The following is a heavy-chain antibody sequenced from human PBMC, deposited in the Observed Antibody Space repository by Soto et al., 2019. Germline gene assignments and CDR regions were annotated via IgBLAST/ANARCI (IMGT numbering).Heavy chain of an antibody. D-gene: IGHD5-12*01. CDR3: ARGYSGYDAALDY. CDR1: GGCMSSYY. V-gene: IGHV4-59*01. Sequence: SETLSLACTVSGGCMSSYYWTWIRQPPGKGLEWIGYIYNSERSNYSPSLKSRVTMSIDTSKNQFSLKLTSVTAADTAVYYCARGYSGYDAALDYWGQGTLVTVSS. J-gene: IGHJ4*01. CDR2: IYNSERS.